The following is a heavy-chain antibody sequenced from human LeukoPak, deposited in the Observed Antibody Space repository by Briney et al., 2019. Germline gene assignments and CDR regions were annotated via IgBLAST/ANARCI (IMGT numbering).Heavy chain of an antibody. D-gene: IGHD3-3*01. Sequence: GGSLRLSCAASGFTFSSYVMHWVRQAPGKGLEWVAFILYDGSNKYYADSVKGRFTISRDNSKNTLYLLMNSLRPEDTAVYYCAKDLEYRSSTGYYFDYWGQGTLVTVSS. CDR1: GFTFSSYV. V-gene: IGHV3-30*02. J-gene: IGHJ4*02. CDR2: ILYDGSNK. CDR3: AKDLEYRSSTGYYFDY.